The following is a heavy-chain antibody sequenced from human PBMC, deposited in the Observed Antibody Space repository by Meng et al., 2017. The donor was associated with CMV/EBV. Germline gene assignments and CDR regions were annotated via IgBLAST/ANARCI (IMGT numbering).Heavy chain of an antibody. D-gene: IGHD6-6*01. CDR1: GGTFSSSA. Sequence: SGGTFSSSAISWVRQAPGQGLEWMGGIIPIFGTANYAQKFQGRVTITTDESTSTAYMELSSLRSEDTAVYYCASSIAARPRPFDYWGQGTLVTVSS. V-gene: IGHV1-69*05. J-gene: IGHJ4*02. CDR2: IIPIFGTA. CDR3: ASSIAARPRPFDY.